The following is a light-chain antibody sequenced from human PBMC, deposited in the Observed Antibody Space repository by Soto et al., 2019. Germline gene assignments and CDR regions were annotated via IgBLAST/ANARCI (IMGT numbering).Light chain of an antibody. CDR1: QSVNSY. CDR2: DAS. V-gene: IGKV3-20*01. J-gene: IGKJ1*01. Sequence: EILMTQSPGTLSLSPGERATLSCRASQSVNSYLAWYQQKPGQAPRLLISDASDRATGIPDRFSGSGSGTDFTLTISRLVPEDFAVYYCQQYGDSPVTFGQGTKVDIK. CDR3: QQYGDSPVT.